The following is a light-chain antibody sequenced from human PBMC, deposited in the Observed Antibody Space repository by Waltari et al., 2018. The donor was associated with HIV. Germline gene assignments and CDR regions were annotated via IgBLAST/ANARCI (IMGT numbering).Light chain of an antibody. Sequence: VLTPAPGPLSLSPGDPGTLHCRASQTLPSLAWYKQKPGQAPRLLIYGTSISAAGIPDRFSGSGSGTDFTLTSKRLEPDDYAVYFCRHCDRSVPVTFGQGTRLDIK. J-gene: IGKJ5*01. CDR2: GTS. CDR1: QTLPS. CDR3: RHCDRSVPVT. V-gene: IGKV3-20*01.